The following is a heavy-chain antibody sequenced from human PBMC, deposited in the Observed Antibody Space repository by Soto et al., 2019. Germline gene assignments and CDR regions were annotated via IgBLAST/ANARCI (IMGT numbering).Heavy chain of an antibody. CDR1: GFTLISYA. J-gene: IGHJ5*02. V-gene: IGHV3-23*01. D-gene: IGHD4-17*01. CDR3: ARGQRALITYGPFDP. CDR2: FSGTGGYT. Sequence: GGSLRLSCAASGFTLISYAMSWVRQAPGKGLEWVSTFSGTGGYTYYTDSVKGRFTISRDESKNTLFLHMNSLRAADTAVYYCARGQRALITYGPFDPWGQGTLVTVSS.